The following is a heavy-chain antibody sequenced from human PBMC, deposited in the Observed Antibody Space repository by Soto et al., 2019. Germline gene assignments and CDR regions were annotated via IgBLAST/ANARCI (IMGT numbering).Heavy chain of an antibody. Sequence: QVQLQESGPGLVKPSGTLSLTCAVSGDSISSSNWWSWVRQPPGKGLEWIGEIYHSGSTNYNPSLKXRXTXSXXKSKNQFPLNLNSVTAADTAVYYCARHSGSYLRDSWGQGTLVTVSS. V-gene: IGHV4-4*02. CDR1: GDSISSSNW. J-gene: IGHJ4*02. CDR3: ARHSGSYLRDS. D-gene: IGHD1-26*01. CDR2: IYHSGST.